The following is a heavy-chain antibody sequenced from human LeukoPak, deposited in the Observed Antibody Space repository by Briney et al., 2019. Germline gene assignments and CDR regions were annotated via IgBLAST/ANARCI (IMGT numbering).Heavy chain of an antibody. CDR3: ARSWQQLVHDRNYYYYIDV. Sequence: ASVKVSCKASGGTFSSYAISWVRQAPGQGLEWMGGIIAIFGTANYAQKFQGRVTITTDESTSTAYMELSSLRSEDTAVYYCARSWQQLVHDRNYYYYIDVWGKGTTVTVSS. D-gene: IGHD6-13*01. J-gene: IGHJ6*03. V-gene: IGHV1-69*05. CDR2: IIAIFGTA. CDR1: GGTFSSYA.